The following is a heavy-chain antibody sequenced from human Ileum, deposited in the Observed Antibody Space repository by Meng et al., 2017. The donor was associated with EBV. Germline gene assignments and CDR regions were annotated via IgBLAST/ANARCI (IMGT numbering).Heavy chain of an antibody. CDR3: ARATLKKEYGMDV. CDR1: GFTFSSYG. J-gene: IGHJ6*02. CDR2: IWYDGSNK. Sequence: GQVVESGGGLVQPGGSLRLSCAASGFTFSSYGMHWVRQAPGKGLEWVAVIWYDGSNKYYADSVKGRFTISRDNSKNTLYLQMNSLRAEDTAVYYCARATLKKEYGMDVWGQGTTVTVSS. D-gene: IGHD3-16*01. V-gene: IGHV3-33*01.